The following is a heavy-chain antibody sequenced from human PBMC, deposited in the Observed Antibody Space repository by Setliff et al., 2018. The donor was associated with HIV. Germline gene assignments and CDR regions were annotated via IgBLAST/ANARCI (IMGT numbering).Heavy chain of an antibody. CDR3: ARGVRWRGWFDP. CDR2: IKEDGSEK. CDR1: GFTFSNYW. D-gene: IGHD3-16*01. V-gene: IGHV3-7*01. Sequence: GGSLRLSCAASGFTFSNYWMGWVRQAPGKGLEWVANIKEDGSEKDYVDSVKGRFTISRDNAKNSLYLQMNSLRVEDTAVYYCARGVRWRGWFDPWGQGTLVTVSS. J-gene: IGHJ5*02.